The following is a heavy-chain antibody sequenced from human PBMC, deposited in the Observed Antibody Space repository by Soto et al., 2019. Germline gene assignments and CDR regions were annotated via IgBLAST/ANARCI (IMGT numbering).Heavy chain of an antibody. CDR1: GFTFSSYA. CDR2: ISASGSRT. CDR3: GKDPNGDYVGGFEF. Sequence: PGGSLRLSCAASGFTFSSYAMHWVRQAPGKGLEWVSGISASGSRTFYADSVKGRFTVSRDFSKNTLSLQMDSLRAEDTAVYFCGKDPNGDYVGGFEFWGPGTMVTVSS. D-gene: IGHD4-17*01. V-gene: IGHV3-23*01. J-gene: IGHJ3*01.